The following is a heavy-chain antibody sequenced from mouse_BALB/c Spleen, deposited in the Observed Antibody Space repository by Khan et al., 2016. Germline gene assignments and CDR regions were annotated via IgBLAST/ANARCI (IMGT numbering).Heavy chain of an antibody. J-gene: IGHJ4*01. CDR2: ICTYYGDA. CDR1: GYTFTDYA. CDR3: ARNGYVYYAMDY. Sequence: QVQLQQSGAELVRPGVSVKISCKGSGYTFTDYAMHWVKQSHAKSLEWIGVICTYYGDASYTQKFKGKAIMTVDKSSSTAYVELARLTSKDASIYYCARNGYVYYAMDYWGQGTSVTVSS. V-gene: IGHV1S137*01. D-gene: IGHD1-2*01.